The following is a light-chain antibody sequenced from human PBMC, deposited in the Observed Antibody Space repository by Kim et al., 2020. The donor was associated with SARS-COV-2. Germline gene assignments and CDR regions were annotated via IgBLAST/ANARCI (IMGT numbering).Light chain of an antibody. V-gene: IGLV3-1*01. J-gene: IGLJ1*01. CDR2: QDN. CDR1: KLGDKY. CDR3: QAWDSSILYV. Sequence: SYELTQPPSVSVSPGQTASITCSGDKLGDKYACWYQQKPGQSPVLVIYQDNKRPSGIPERFSGSNSGNTATLTISGTQAMDEADYYCQAWDSSILYVFGTGTRSPS.